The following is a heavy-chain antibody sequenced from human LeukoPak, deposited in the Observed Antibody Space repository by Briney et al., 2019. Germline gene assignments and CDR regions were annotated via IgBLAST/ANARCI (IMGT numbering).Heavy chain of an antibody. Sequence: PGGSLRLSCAASGFTFSSYGMHWVRQAPGKGLEWVAVISYDGSNKYYADSVKGRFTISRDNSKNTLYLQMNSLRAEDTAVYYCAEDSQGGVDIVAPGYFDYWGQGTLVTVSS. CDR3: AEDSQGGVDIVAPGYFDY. V-gene: IGHV3-30*18. CDR2: ISYDGSNK. D-gene: IGHD5-12*01. CDR1: GFTFSSYG. J-gene: IGHJ4*02.